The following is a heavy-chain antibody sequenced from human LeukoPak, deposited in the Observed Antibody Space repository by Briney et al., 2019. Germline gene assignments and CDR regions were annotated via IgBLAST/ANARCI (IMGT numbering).Heavy chain of an antibody. CDR3: ARSTYYSDSSGHSNWFDP. CDR1: GASISRYY. V-gene: IGHV4-59*01. J-gene: IGHJ5*02. Sequence: SETLSLTCTVSGASISRYYWSWIRQPPGKGLEWIGHVHYNGNTNYDPSLKSRVTISVDTSKNQFSLKLSSVTVADTAVYYCARSTYYSDSSGHSNWFDPWGQGTLVTVSS. CDR2: VHYNGNT. D-gene: IGHD3-22*01.